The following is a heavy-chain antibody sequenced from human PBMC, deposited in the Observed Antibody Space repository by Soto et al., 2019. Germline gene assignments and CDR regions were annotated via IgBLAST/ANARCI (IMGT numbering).Heavy chain of an antibody. J-gene: IGHJ6*02. V-gene: IGHV3-7*01. CDR3: ASLGRHG. CDR2: INPGGSEK. Sequence: EVQLVESGGGLVQPGWSLRLSCVASGFSFSDSWMDWVRQAPGKGPDRVANINPGGSEKNYVDSVKGRFTSSRDNAKNSLFLQMTNLRAEDTAVYYWASLGRHGWGQGTTVTVSS. CDR1: GFSFSDSW. D-gene: IGHD3-16*01.